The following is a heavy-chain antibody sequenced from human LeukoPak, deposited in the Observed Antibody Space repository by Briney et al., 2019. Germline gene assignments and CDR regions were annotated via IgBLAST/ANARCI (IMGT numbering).Heavy chain of an antibody. V-gene: IGHV1-18*01. Sequence: ASVKVSCKASGYTFTSYGISWVRQAPGQGLEWMGWISAYNGNTNYAQKLQGRVTMTTDTSTSTAYMELRSLRSDDAAVYYCARDLTTQSRREGIFDYWGQGTLVTVSS. CDR2: ISAYNGNT. CDR3: ARDLTTQSRREGIFDY. J-gene: IGHJ4*02. D-gene: IGHD1-1*01. CDR1: GYTFTSYG.